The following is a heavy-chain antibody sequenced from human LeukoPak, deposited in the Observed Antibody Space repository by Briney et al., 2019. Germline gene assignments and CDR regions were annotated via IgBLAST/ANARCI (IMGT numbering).Heavy chain of an antibody. Sequence: GASVTVSFKASGGTFNNYAISWVRQAPGQGLEWMGGIIPMSDTANYPQKFRGRLTITADIPTSTVYMELSSLRSEDTAVYYCAREDDTGRYMGDDAFDIWGQGTMVTVSS. CDR2: IIPMSDTA. V-gene: IGHV1-69*06. CDR1: GGTFNNYA. J-gene: IGHJ3*02. CDR3: AREDDTGRYMGDDAFDI. D-gene: IGHD1-26*01.